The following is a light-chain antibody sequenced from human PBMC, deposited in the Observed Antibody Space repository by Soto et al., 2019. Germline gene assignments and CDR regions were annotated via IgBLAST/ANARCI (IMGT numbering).Light chain of an antibody. CDR2: DVS. Sequence: QSALTQPRSVSGSPGQSVTISCTGTSSDVGGYNYVSWYQQHPGKAPKLMIYDVSKRPSGVPDRFSGSKSGITASLTISGLQAEDEADYYCCSYAGSYTFDVFGTGTKLTVL. CDR1: SSDVGGYNY. CDR3: CSYAGSYTFDV. V-gene: IGLV2-11*01. J-gene: IGLJ1*01.